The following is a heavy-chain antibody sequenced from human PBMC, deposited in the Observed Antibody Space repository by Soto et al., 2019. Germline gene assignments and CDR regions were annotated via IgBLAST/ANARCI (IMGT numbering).Heavy chain of an antibody. CDR1: GGSIRSYY. CDR3: ARGRGYSGYESTYYFDF. J-gene: IGHJ4*02. D-gene: IGHD5-12*01. V-gene: IGHV4-59*01. CDR2: LYYSGST. Sequence: QVELQESGPGLVKASETLSLTCSVSGGSIRSYYWSWIRQPPGKGLEWIGYLYYSGSTKYNPSLKSRVTISVDTSKNQFSLKLSSVTAADTAVYYCARGRGYSGYESTYYFDFWGQGTLVTVSS.